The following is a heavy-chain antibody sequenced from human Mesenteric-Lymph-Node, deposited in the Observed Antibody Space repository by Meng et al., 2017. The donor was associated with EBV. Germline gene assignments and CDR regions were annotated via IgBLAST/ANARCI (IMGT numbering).Heavy chain of an antibody. CDR2: TYYRSKWYN. V-gene: IGHV6-1*01. Sequence: QVQLQQSGPGLVKPPQTLSLTCVISGDSVSSSSAAWTWIRQSPSRGLEWLGRTYYRSKWYNDYAVFVKSRITINPDTSKNQFSLQLNSVTPEDTAVYYCARGATSVFDLRGRGTLVTVA. J-gene: IGHJ2*01. CDR3: ARGATSVFDL. CDR1: GDSVSSSSAA.